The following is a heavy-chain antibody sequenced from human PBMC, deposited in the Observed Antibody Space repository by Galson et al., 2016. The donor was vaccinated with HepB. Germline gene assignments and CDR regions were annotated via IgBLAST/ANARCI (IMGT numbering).Heavy chain of an antibody. CDR2: ISGDGGTT. Sequence: YLRLSCAASGFTFSSFAMSWVRQAPGKGLAWVSSISGDGGTTYYSDSVKGRFTISRVNSKNTVYLQMNRPRGEDTAVYYCAKGAILFAKKPYYLHYWGQGTLVAVSS. CDR1: GFTFSSFA. J-gene: IGHJ4*02. D-gene: IGHD2-21*01. CDR3: AKGAILFAKKPYYLHY. V-gene: IGHV3-23*01.